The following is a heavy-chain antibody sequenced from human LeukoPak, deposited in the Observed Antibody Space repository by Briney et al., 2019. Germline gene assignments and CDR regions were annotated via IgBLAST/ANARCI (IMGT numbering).Heavy chain of an antibody. V-gene: IGHV4-30-4*01. D-gene: IGHD3-22*01. CDR2: IYYSGST. J-gene: IGHJ5*02. CDR1: GGSISSGDYY. Sequence: SQTLSLTCTVSGGSISSGDYYWSWIRQPPGKGLEWIGYIYYSGSTYYNPSLKSRVTILVDTSKNQFSLKLSSVTAADTAVYYCARSRDSTYYYDSSGSWFDPWGQGTLVTVSS. CDR3: ARSRDSTYYYDSSGSWFDP.